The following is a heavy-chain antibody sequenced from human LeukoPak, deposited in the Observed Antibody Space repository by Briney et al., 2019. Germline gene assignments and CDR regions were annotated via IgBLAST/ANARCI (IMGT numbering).Heavy chain of an antibody. CDR1: GFPFRNAR. CDR3: TTVGSAFGELSDGMDV. V-gene: IGHV3-15*01. CDR2: IKSKTECRTI. J-gene: IGHJ6*04. Sequence: GGSLRLSCAASGFPFRNARMSWVRQAPGKGLEWVGRIKSKTECRTIDYAAPVKGRFTISRDDSKNTLYLQMNSLKTEDTAVYYCTTVGSAFGELSDGMDVWGKGTTVTVSS. D-gene: IGHD3-10*01.